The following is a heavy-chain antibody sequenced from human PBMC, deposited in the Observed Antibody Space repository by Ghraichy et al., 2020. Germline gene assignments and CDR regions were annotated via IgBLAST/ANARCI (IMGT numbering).Heavy chain of an antibody. CDR3: ARQHSTSSDYYGLDV. Sequence: SQTLSLTCALSGDSVSSNSAAWNWIRQSPSRGLEWLGRTYYRSKWFLDYAVSVKSRITISPDTSQNQLSLQLNSVTPGDTAVYYCARQHSTSSDYYGLDVWGQGTTVTVSS. J-gene: IGHJ6*02. CDR2: TYYRSKWFL. CDR1: GDSVSSNSAA. V-gene: IGHV6-1*01. D-gene: IGHD2-2*01.